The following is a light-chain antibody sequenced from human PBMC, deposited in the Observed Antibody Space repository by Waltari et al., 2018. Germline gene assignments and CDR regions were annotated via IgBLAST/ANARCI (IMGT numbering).Light chain of an antibody. CDR1: QTVGSF. J-gene: IGKJ4*01. CDR3: QQRSNWLT. V-gene: IGKV3-11*01. CDR2: DAS. Sequence: EIVLTQSPATLSLSPGERATLSCRASQTVGSFLAWYQQKPGQAPRLLIYDASNRATGTPARFRGSGSGTDFTLTISSLEPEDFAVYYCQQRSNWLTFGGGTKVEIK.